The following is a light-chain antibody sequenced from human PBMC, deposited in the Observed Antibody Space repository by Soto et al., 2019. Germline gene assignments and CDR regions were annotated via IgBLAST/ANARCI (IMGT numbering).Light chain of an antibody. Sequence: QSVLTQPASVSGSPGQSITISCTGTSSDVGGYILVSWYQQEPGKAPKLMIYEGSKRPLGVSNRFSGSKSGNTASLTISGLQAEDEAHYYCCSYVGGDTYLIFGGGTKLTVL. CDR1: SSDVGGYIL. CDR2: EGS. CDR3: CSYVGGDTYLI. V-gene: IGLV2-23*01. J-gene: IGLJ2*01.